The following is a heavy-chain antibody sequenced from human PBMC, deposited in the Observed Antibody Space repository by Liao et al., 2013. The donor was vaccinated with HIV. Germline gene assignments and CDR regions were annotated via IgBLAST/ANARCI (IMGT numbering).Heavy chain of an antibody. J-gene: IGHJ5*02. CDR3: ARVGTDYYDSSGSYFLDWFDP. CDR1: GDSITSIDYY. CDR2: VYYSGIP. D-gene: IGHD3-22*01. V-gene: IGHV4-39*01. Sequence: QLRLQESGPGLVKPSETLSLTCTVSGDSITSIDYYWAWIRQPPGKGLEWIGYVYYSGIPYSTPSLTRRVTLSVDTSNNQFSLKLTSVTASDTAFYYCARVGTDYYDSSGSYFLDWFDPWGQGTLVTVSS.